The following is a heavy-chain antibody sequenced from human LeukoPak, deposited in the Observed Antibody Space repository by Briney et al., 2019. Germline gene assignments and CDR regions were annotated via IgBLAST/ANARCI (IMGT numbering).Heavy chain of an antibody. D-gene: IGHD6-6*01. CDR2: ISGDGGNT. CDR1: GFTFSNYG. J-gene: IGHJ4*02. CDR3: SPDLGVSASSLDD. Sequence: GGSLRLSCAASGFTFSNYGVCWVRQAPGKGLEWVSLISGDGGNTYYPDSVKGRFTISRDNSKNTVYLQMNNLPAEDRAVHYFSPDLGVSASSLDDWGQGTLVIVSS. V-gene: IGHV3-23*01.